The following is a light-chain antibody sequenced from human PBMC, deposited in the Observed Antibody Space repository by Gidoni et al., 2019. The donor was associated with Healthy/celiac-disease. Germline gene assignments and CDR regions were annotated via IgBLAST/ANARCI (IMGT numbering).Light chain of an antibody. Sequence: PMTPSPSPLSASVGDRVTITCQASQDISNYLNWYQQKPGKAPKLLIYDASNLETGVPSRFSGSGSGTDFTFTISSLQPEDIATYYCQQYDNLPYTFGQGTKLEIK. CDR2: DAS. V-gene: IGKV1-33*01. CDR3: QQYDNLPYT. CDR1: QDISNY. J-gene: IGKJ2*01.